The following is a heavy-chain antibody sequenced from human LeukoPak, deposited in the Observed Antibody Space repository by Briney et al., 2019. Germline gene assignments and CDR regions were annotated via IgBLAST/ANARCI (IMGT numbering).Heavy chain of an antibody. Sequence: QPGGSLRLSCAASGFTFSSYAMSWVRQVPGKGLEWVSSISGSGYNTYDADSVRGRFTVSRDNSKNTLYLQMNSLRAEDTAVYYCVKAIYDILTGFVYYFEYWGQGSLVTVSS. CDR2: ISGSGYNT. J-gene: IGHJ4*02. CDR1: GFTFSSYA. D-gene: IGHD3-9*01. V-gene: IGHV3-23*01. CDR3: VKAIYDILTGFVYYFEY.